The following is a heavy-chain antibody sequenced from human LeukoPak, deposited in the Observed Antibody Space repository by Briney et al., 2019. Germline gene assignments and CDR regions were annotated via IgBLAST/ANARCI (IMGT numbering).Heavy chain of an antibody. D-gene: IGHD3-16*02. J-gene: IGHJ4*02. Sequence: ASVKVSCKASGYTFTSYGISWVRQAPGQGLEWMGWISAYNGNTNYARKLQGRVTMTTDTSTSIAYMELRSLRSDDTAVYYCARYDYVWGSYRPIDYWGQGTLVTVSS. V-gene: IGHV1-18*01. CDR2: ISAYNGNT. CDR1: GYTFTSYG. CDR3: ARYDYVWGSYRPIDY.